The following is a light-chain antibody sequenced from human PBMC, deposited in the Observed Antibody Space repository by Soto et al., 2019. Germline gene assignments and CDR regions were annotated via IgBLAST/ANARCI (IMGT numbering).Light chain of an antibody. V-gene: IGLV4-69*01. J-gene: IGLJ2*01. Sequence: QLVLTQSPSASASLGASVKLTCTLSGGHSSYAIAWHQQQPEKGPRYLMTLNSDGSHSKGDGIPDRFSGSSSGAERYLTISSLQSEDEADYYCQTWGTGILVFGGGTKLTVL. CDR3: QTWGTGILV. CDR2: LNSDGSH. CDR1: GGHSSYA.